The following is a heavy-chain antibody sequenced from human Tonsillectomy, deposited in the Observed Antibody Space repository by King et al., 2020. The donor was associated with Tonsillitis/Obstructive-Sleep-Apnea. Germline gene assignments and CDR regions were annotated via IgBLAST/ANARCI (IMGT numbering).Heavy chain of an antibody. CDR3: ARHKSGTTEIDF. V-gene: IGHV5-51*01. CDR2: IYPDDSYT. CDR1: VYSFTSYW. D-gene: IGHD1-1*01. Sequence: VQLVESGAEVKKPGESLKISCKGSVYSFTSYWLGWVRQMPGKGLEWRGIIYPDDSYTRYSPSFQGQVTISAVKSIGTAYLQWSSLKASDTAMYYCARHKSGTTEIDFWGQGTLVTVSS. J-gene: IGHJ4*02.